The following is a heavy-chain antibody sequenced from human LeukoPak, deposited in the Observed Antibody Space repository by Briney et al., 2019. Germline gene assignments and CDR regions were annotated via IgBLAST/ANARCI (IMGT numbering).Heavy chain of an antibody. CDR3: ARPGITAFDI. Sequence: GGALRLSCVASGFTLSNHNINWVRQAPGEGLEWVSHISSSGSVTYYGDSVKGRITISRDNAKNSVSLYMNSLRAEDSAVYYCARPGITAFDIWGQGTMLTVSS. CDR2: ISSSGSVT. V-gene: IGHV3-48*01. D-gene: IGHD3-10*01. CDR1: GFTLSNHN. J-gene: IGHJ3*02.